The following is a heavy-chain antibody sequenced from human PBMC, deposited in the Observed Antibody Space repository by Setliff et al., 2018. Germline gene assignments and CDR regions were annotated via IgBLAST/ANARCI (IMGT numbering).Heavy chain of an antibody. CDR2: TIPSFGST. CDR3: AREGVDIRSSTDYRYYMDV. V-gene: IGHV1-69*05. Sequence: SVKVSCKASGYTFTSYGISWVRQAPGQGLDWMGGTIPSFGSTNYAQKFQGRVTIITDEFTGTAYMELSSLRTEDTAVYYCAREGVDIRSSTDYRYYMDVWGKGTTVTVSS. CDR1: GYTFTSYG. D-gene: IGHD5-12*01. J-gene: IGHJ6*03.